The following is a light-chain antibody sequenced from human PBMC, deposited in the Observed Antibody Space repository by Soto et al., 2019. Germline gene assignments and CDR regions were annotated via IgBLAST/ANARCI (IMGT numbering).Light chain of an antibody. V-gene: IGLV1-40*01. Sequence: QAVVTQPPSVSGAPGQKITISCTGSSSNIGAGYDVHWFQQLPGRAPKLLIYANNNRPSGVPDRFSGSTSGTSASLAITGLQAEDEANYYCQSHDSSLSVVFGGGTKLTVL. CDR1: SSNIGAGYD. CDR2: ANN. CDR3: QSHDSSLSVV. J-gene: IGLJ2*01.